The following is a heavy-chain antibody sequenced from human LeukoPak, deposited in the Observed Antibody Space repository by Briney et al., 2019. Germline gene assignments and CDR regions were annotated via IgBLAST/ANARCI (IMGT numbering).Heavy chain of an antibody. V-gene: IGHV3-48*01. CDR1: GFTFSSYS. J-gene: IGHJ6*03. CDR2: INRSSSSI. Sequence: PGGSLRLSCAASGFTFSSYSMNWVRQAPGKGPEWVSYINRSSSSIYYADSVKGRFTISRDNAKNSLYLQMNSLRAEDTAVYYCARSSTGYMDVWGKGTTVTVS. CDR3: ARSSTGYMDV. D-gene: IGHD2-15*01.